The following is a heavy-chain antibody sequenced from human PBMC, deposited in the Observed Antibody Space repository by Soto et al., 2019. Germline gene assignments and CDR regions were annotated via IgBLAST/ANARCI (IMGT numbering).Heavy chain of an antibody. Sequence: QVELVESGGGVVQPGRSLRLSCATSGFSFSNYANQWVRQAPGKGPDWVSVISSDGNNKYYADSVKGRFTISRDNSKNTSYLQMNSLRVEDTAVYYCARSRNSFDIWGQGTMVIVSS. CDR3: ARSRNSFDI. CDR2: ISSDGNNK. CDR1: GFSFSNYA. J-gene: IGHJ3*02. V-gene: IGHV3-30-3*01.